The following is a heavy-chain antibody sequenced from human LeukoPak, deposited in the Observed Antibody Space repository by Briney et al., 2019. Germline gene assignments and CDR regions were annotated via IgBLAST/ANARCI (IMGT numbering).Heavy chain of an antibody. CDR1: GGTFSSYA. CDR2: ITPMFGTA. V-gene: IGHV1-69*13. Sequence: SVKVSCKASGGTFSSYAIGWVRQAPGQGLEWMGGITPMFGTANYAQKFQGRVTITADESTSTAYMELSSLRSEDTAVYYCVRDGSYYDSSGYYYLYWGQGTLVTVSS. J-gene: IGHJ4*02. D-gene: IGHD3-22*01. CDR3: VRDGSYYDSSGYYYLY.